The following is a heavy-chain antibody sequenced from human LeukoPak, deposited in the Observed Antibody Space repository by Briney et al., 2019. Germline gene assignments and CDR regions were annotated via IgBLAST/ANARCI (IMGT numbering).Heavy chain of an antibody. V-gene: IGHV3-7*04. D-gene: IGHD6-13*01. Sequence: PGGSLRLSCTASGFTISTYCMSWVRQAPGKGLEWVANINQDGSKKYYVDSVKGRFTISRDNVKNSVYLQMNSLRAEDTAVYSCARAVAAADSYWGRGTLVTVSS. J-gene: IGHJ4*02. CDR1: GFTISTYC. CDR3: ARAVAAADSY. CDR2: INQDGSKK.